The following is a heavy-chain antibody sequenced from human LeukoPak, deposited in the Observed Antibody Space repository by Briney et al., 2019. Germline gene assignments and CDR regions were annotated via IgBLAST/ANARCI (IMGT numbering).Heavy chain of an antibody. Sequence: SVKVSCKASGGTFSSYTISWVRQAPGQGLEWMGRIIPILGIANYAQKFQGRVTITADKSTSTAYMELGSLRSEDTAVYYCASGRYYYDSSGYSDYWGQGTLVTVSS. V-gene: IGHV1-69*02. D-gene: IGHD3-22*01. CDR3: ASGRYYYDSSGYSDY. CDR2: IIPILGIA. CDR1: GGTFSSYT. J-gene: IGHJ4*02.